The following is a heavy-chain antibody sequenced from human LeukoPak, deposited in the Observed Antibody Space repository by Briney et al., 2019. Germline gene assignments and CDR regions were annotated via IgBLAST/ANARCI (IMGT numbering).Heavy chain of an antibody. V-gene: IGHV3-15*01. CDR2: IKSKTVGGTT. CDR3: TTVYYPGWD. CDR1: GFTFSNAW. Sequence: GGSLRLSCAASGFTFSNAWMSWVRQAPGKGLEWVGRIKSKTVGGTTDYAAPVKGRFTISRDDSKNTLYLQMNSLKTEDTAVYYCTTVYYPGWDGGQGTLVTVSS. D-gene: IGHD3-22*01. J-gene: IGHJ4*02.